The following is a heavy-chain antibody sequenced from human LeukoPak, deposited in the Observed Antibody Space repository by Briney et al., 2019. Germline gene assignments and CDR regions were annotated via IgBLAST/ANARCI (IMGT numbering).Heavy chain of an antibody. D-gene: IGHD3-10*01. CDR2: ISGSGGST. CDR3: AKDGPSLKGSGSYYDY. Sequence: GGSLRLSCAASGFTFSSYPMSWVRQAPGKGLEWVSAISGSGGSTYYADSVKGRFTISRDNSKNTLYLQMNSLRAEDTAVYYCAKDGPSLKGSGSYYDYWGQGTLVTVSS. J-gene: IGHJ4*02. CDR1: GFTFSSYP. V-gene: IGHV3-23*01.